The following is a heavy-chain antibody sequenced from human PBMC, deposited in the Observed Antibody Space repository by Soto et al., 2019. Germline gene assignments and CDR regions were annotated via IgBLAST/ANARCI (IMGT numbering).Heavy chain of an antibody. CDR3: ASSVLWFGIDY. Sequence: XGTLSLTCAVYGGSFSGYYWSWIRQPPGKGLEWVGEINHSGSTNYNPSLKSRVTISVDTSKNQFSLKLSSVTAADTAVYYCASSVLWFGIDYWGQGTLVTVSS. V-gene: IGHV4-34*01. D-gene: IGHD3-10*01. J-gene: IGHJ4*02. CDR2: INHSGST. CDR1: GGSFSGYY.